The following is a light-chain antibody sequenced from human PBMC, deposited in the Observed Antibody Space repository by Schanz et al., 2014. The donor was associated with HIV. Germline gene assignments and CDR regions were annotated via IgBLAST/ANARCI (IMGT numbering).Light chain of an antibody. CDR2: DVS. J-gene: IGLJ3*02. CDR1: SSDVGGYNL. CDR3: SSYTSSSTPLV. Sequence: QSALTQPPSASGSPGQSVTISCTGTSSDVGGYNLVSWYQQHPGKAPKVMIYDVSNRPSGVSNRFSGSKSGNTASLTISGLQAEDEADYYCSSYTSSSTPLVFGGGTKLTVL. V-gene: IGLV2-14*01.